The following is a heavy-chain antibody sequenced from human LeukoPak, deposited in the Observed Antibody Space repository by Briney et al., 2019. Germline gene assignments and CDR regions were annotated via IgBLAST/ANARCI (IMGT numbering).Heavy chain of an antibody. Sequence: GTSLRLSCSASGFTFSNSWMHWVCQAPEKGLEWVADIKCDGSEKCYVDSVKGRLTISRDNAKNSLYLQVNSLRAEDMTVYYCVRGVGSSTSCYVRAFDIWGQGTMVTVPS. D-gene: IGHD2-2*01. CDR2: IKCDGSEK. J-gene: IGHJ3*02. CDR1: GFTFSNSW. CDR3: VRGVGSSTSCYVRAFDI. V-gene: IGHV3-52*01.